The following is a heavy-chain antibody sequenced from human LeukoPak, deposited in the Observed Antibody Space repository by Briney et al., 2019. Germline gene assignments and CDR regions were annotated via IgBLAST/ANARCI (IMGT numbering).Heavy chain of an antibody. CDR3: ARDLSGAIVPL. Sequence: ASVEVSCKASGYTFTGYYMHWVRQAPGQGLEWMGWINPNSGGRNYAQKFQGRVTMTRDTSISTAYMELSRLRSDDTAVYYCARDLSGAIVPLWGQGTLVTVSS. D-gene: IGHD3-16*02. CDR1: GYTFTGYY. CDR2: INPNSGGR. V-gene: IGHV1-2*02. J-gene: IGHJ4*02.